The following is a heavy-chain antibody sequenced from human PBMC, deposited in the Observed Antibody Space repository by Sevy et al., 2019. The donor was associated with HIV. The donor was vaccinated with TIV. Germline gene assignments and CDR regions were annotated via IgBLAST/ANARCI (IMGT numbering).Heavy chain of an antibody. J-gene: IGHJ6*02. CDR2: ISYDGIKK. D-gene: IGHD2-8*02. CDR3: ARDSNTGYYYYFAMDV. CDR1: GFTFSDYP. V-gene: IGHV3-30-3*01. Sequence: GGSLSLSCAASGFTFSDYPMHWVRQAPGKGLEWVAVISYDGIKKYYAESVKGRTTISRDNSENKLYLHMNSLRTEDTAIYYCARDSNTGYYYYFAMDVWGQGTTVTVSS.